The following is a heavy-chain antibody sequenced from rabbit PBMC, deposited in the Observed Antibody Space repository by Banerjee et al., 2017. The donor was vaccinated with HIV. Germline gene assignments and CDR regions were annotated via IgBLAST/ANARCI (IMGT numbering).Heavy chain of an antibody. J-gene: IGHJ4*01. Sequence: QEQLEESGGDLVKPEGSLTLTCKASGFSFSSSYWICWVRQAPGKGLEWIACINTDSWYASWAKGRFTISKTSTTVTLQMTSLIVADTATYFCARVSYDDYGDGFGLWGPGTLVTVS. CDR2: INTDS. D-gene: IGHD2-1*01. CDR3: ARVSYDDYGDGFGL. V-gene: IGHV1S45*01. CDR1: GFSFSSSYW.